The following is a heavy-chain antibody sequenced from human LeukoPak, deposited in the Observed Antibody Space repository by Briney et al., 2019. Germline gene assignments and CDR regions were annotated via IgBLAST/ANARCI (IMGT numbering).Heavy chain of an antibody. CDR2: IYSGAGT. Sequence: GGSLRLSCAASGLTVSTNHMSWVRQAPGEGLEWVSVIYSGAGTNYPDSVKGRFTISRDNSKNMLYLQMNSLRVEDTAMYYCTKSGPPDPYWGQGTMVTVSS. J-gene: IGHJ3*01. V-gene: IGHV3-53*01. CDR3: TKSGPPDPY. CDR1: GLTVSTNH.